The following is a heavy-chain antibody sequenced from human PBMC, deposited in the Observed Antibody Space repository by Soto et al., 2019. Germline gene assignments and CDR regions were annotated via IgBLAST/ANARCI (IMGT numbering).Heavy chain of an antibody. D-gene: IGHD3-10*01. V-gene: IGHV1-69*13. Sequence: SVKVSCKASGGTFSSYAISWVRQAPGQGLEWMGGIIPIFGTANYAQKFQGRVTITADESTSTAYMELSSLRSEDTAVYYCARDGMVRGVMVNWFDPWGQGALVTVSS. J-gene: IGHJ5*02. CDR3: ARDGMVRGVMVNWFDP. CDR1: GGTFSSYA. CDR2: IIPIFGTA.